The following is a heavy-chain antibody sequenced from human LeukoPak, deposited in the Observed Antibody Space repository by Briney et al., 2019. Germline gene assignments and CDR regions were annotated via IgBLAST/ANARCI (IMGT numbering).Heavy chain of an antibody. CDR3: ARPRSTVNDAFDI. CDR2: IWYDGSNK. V-gene: IGHV3-33*01. D-gene: IGHD4-17*01. CDR1: GFTFSSYG. J-gene: IGHJ3*02. Sequence: GGSLRLSCAASGFTFSSYGMHWVRQAPGKGLEWVAVIWYDGSNKYYADSVKGRFTISRDNSKNTLYLQMNSLRAEDTAVYYCARPRSTVNDAFDIWGQGTMATVSS.